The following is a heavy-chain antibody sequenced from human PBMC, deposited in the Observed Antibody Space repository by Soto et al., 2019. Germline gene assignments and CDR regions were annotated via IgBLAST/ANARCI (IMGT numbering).Heavy chain of an antibody. D-gene: IGHD4-17*01. CDR1: GGSFSGYY. V-gene: IGHV4-34*01. CDR2: INHSGST. J-gene: IGHJ3*02. Sequence: QVQLQQWGAGLLKPSETLSLTCAVYGGSFSGYYWSWIRQPPGKGLEWIGEINHSGSTNYNPSLKSRVTISVDTYKNQFSLKLSSVTAADTAVYYCARDATTVTTSAVDAFDIWGQGTMVTVSS. CDR3: ARDATTVTTSAVDAFDI.